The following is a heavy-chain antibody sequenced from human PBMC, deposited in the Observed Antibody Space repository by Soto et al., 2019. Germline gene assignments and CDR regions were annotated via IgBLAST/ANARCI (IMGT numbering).Heavy chain of an antibody. D-gene: IGHD3-10*02. V-gene: IGHV1-18*01. J-gene: IGHJ1*01. Sequence: ASVKLCCKASGYTFTSYGISWERQAPGQGLEWMGWIRAYNGNTNYPQKLQGRVTMTTNTCTSTAYMELGYLRSDHTAVYYGAPCNYYVESYYQHWAQGTLVTFSA. CDR1: GYTFTSYG. CDR2: IRAYNGNT. CDR3: APCNYYVESYYQH.